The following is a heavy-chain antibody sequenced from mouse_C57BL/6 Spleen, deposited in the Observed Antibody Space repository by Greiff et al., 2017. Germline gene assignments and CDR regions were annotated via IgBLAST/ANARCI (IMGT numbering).Heavy chain of an antibody. J-gene: IGHJ2*01. CDR2: INPSTGGT. CDR1: GYSFTGYY. Sequence: VQLKESGPELVKPGASVKISCKASGYSFTGYYMNWVKQSPEKSLEWIGEINPSTGGTTYNQKFKAKATLTVDKSSSTAYVQLKSLTSEDSAVYYCARWGWDDYWGQGTTLTVSS. CDR3: ARWGWDDY. V-gene: IGHV1-42*01. D-gene: IGHD4-1*01.